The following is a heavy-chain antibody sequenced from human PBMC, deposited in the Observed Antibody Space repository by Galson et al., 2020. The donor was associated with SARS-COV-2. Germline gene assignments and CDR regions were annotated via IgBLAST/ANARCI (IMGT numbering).Heavy chain of an antibody. CDR3: YKGDGRGWGVFDM. V-gene: IGHV3-7*01. J-gene: IGHJ3*02. CDR2: IRGDGGDI. Sequence: GGSLRLSCVASGLTISDTYMGWVRQAPGKGPEWVAIIRGDGGDIHDVYSMKGRFTVSRDNAKNSLYLQMTSLRDEDTAVYYCYKGDGRGWGVFDMWGQGTMVTVSS. D-gene: IGHD2-15*01. CDR1: GLTISDTY.